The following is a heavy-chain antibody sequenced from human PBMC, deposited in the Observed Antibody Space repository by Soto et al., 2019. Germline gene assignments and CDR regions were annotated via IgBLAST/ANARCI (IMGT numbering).Heavy chain of an antibody. Sequence: QLQLQESGPGLVKPSETLSLTCTVSGGSISSSSYYWGWIRQPPGKGLEWIGSIYYSGSTYYNPSLKSRVTMSVDTSKHQFSLKLSSVTAADTAVYYCARHPRNSDYYYYGMDVWGQGTTVTVSS. CDR2: IYYSGST. V-gene: IGHV4-39*01. CDR1: GGSISSSSYY. D-gene: IGHD1-1*01. J-gene: IGHJ6*02. CDR3: ARHPRNSDYYYYGMDV.